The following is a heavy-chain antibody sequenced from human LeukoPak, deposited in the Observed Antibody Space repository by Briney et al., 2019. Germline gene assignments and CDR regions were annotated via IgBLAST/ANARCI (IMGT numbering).Heavy chain of an antibody. CDR1: GFTFSSYW. Sequence: GGSLRLSCAASGFTFSSYWMSWVRQAPGKGLEWVANIKQDGSEKYYADSVKGRFTISRDNAKNSLYLQMNSLRAEDTAVYYCARDNCSSTSCYLYYYYYYMDVWGKGTTVTVSS. J-gene: IGHJ6*03. D-gene: IGHD2-2*01. V-gene: IGHV3-7*01. CDR3: ARDNCSSTSCYLYYYYYYMDV. CDR2: IKQDGSEK.